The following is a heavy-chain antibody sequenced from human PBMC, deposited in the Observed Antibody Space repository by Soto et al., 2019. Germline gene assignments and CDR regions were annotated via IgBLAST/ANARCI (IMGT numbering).Heavy chain of an antibody. CDR1: GGSFSGYY. V-gene: IGHV4-34*01. Sequence: QVQLQQWGAGLLKPSETLSLTCAVYGGSFSGYYWSWIRQPPGKGLEWIGEINHSGSTNYNPSLKSRVTISVDTSKNQFSLKLSSVTAADTAVYYCARGLGPAAPSDYWGQGTLVTVSS. CDR2: INHSGST. CDR3: ARGLGPAAPSDY. D-gene: IGHD2-2*01. J-gene: IGHJ4*02.